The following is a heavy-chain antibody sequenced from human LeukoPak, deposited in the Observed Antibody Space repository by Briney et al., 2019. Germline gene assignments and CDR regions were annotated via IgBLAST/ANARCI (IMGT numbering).Heavy chain of an antibody. V-gene: IGHV4-39*01. Sequence: GSLRLSCAASGFTFNSYAFNWVRQAPGKGLEWIGSIYYSGSTYYNPSLTSRVTISVDTSKNQFSLKLSSVTAADTAVYYCARHKDYYYSYMDVWGKGTTVTISS. CDR2: IYYSGST. J-gene: IGHJ6*03. CDR3: ARHKDYYYSYMDV. CDR1: GFTFNSYA.